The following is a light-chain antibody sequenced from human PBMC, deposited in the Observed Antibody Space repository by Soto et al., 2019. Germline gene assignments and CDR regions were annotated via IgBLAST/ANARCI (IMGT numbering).Light chain of an antibody. V-gene: IGKV1-5*01. Sequence: DIQMTQSPSTLSASVGDRVTITCRASQSISSWLAWYQQKPWKAPKLLIYDASSLESGVPSRFSGSGSGTDFTLTISSLQPDDFATYYCQQYKSYLYTFGQGTKVDIK. CDR1: QSISSW. CDR3: QQYKSYLYT. CDR2: DAS. J-gene: IGKJ2*01.